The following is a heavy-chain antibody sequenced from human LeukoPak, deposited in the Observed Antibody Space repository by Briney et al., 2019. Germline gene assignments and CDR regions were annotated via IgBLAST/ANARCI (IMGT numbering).Heavy chain of an antibody. CDR2: INHSGST. CDR3: ARITYQDIVVVPAAIAPYYYYYYMDV. Sequence: SETLSLTCAVYGGSFSGYYWNWIRQPPGKGLEWIGEINHSGSTNYNPSLKSRVTISVDTSKNQFSLKLSSVTAADTAVYYCARITYQDIVVVPAAIAPYYYYYYMDVWGKGTTVTVSS. V-gene: IGHV4-34*01. J-gene: IGHJ6*03. CDR1: GGSFSGYY. D-gene: IGHD2-2*02.